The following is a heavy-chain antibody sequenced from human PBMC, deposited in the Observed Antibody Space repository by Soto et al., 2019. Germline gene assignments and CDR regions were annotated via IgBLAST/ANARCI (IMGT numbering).Heavy chain of an antibody. CDR2: INPNSGGT. V-gene: IGHV1-2*04. Sequence: ASVKVSCKASGYTFTGYYMHWVRQAPGQGLEWMGWINPNSGGTNYAQKFQGWVTMTRDTSISTAYMELGRLRSDDTAVYYCARDPRIAAAGTDDYYYYGMDVGGQGTTVTVSS. J-gene: IGHJ6*02. CDR1: GYTFTGYY. D-gene: IGHD6-13*01. CDR3: ARDPRIAAAGTDDYYYYGMDV.